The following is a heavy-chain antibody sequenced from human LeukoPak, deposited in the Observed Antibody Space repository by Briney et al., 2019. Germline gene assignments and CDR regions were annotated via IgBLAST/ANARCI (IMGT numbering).Heavy chain of an antibody. J-gene: IGHJ3*02. CDR3: ARDCGGGSCYGPYDAFDI. Sequence: GGSLRLSCAASGFTFSDYYMSWIRQAPGRGLEWVSYISWDSSYTSYADSVKGRFTVSRDNAQKSLYLQMDSLRAEDTAVYYCARDCGGGSCYGPYDAFDIWGQGTMVTVSS. CDR2: ISWDSSYT. D-gene: IGHD2-15*01. V-gene: IGHV3-11*06. CDR1: GFTFSDYY.